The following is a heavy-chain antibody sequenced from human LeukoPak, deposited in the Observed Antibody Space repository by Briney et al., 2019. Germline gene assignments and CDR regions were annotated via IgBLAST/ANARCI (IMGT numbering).Heavy chain of an antibody. J-gene: IGHJ4*02. Sequence: GASVKVSCKASGYTFTSYYMHWVRQAPGQGLEWIGIINPSGGSTSYAQKFQGRVTMTRDMSTSTVYMELSSLRSEDTAVYYCASKSIAAAGSPSDYWGQGTLVTVSS. V-gene: IGHV1-46*01. CDR3: ASKSIAAAGSPSDY. CDR1: GYTFTSYY. D-gene: IGHD6-13*01. CDR2: INPSGGST.